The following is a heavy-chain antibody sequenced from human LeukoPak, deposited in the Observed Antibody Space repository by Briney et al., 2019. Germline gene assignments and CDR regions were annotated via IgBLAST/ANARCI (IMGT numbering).Heavy chain of an antibody. Sequence: GASVKVSCKASGYTFTRYYMHWVRQAPGQGLEWMGWINPNSGGTNYAQKFQGRVTMTRDTSISTAYMELSRLRSDDTAVYYCARDRDQQLVPYFDYWGRGTLVTVSA. CDR1: GYTFTRYY. CDR2: INPNSGGT. J-gene: IGHJ4*02. V-gene: IGHV1-2*02. D-gene: IGHD6-13*01. CDR3: ARDRDQQLVPYFDY.